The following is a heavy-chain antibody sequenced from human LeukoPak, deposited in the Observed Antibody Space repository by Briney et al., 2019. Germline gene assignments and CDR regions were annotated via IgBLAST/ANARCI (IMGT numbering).Heavy chain of an antibody. Sequence: QPGRSLRLSCAASGFTFSSYGMHWVRQAPGKGLEWVAVIWYDGSNKYYADSVKGRFTISRDNSKNTLYLQMNSLRAEDTAVYYCAKGFSSGYFQFDYWGQGTLVTVSS. V-gene: IGHV3-33*06. CDR1: GFTFSSYG. D-gene: IGHD3-22*01. CDR2: IWYDGSNK. J-gene: IGHJ4*02. CDR3: AKGFSSGYFQFDY.